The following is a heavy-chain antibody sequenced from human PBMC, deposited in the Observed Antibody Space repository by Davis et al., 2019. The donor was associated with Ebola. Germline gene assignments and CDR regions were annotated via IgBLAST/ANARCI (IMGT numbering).Heavy chain of an antibody. V-gene: IGHV5-51*01. D-gene: IGHD6-13*01. CDR2: IYAGDSDT. CDR3: ARDIGSSSPDGMDV. Sequence: GESLKISCKGSGYSFSTYWIAWVRQTPAKGLEWMGIIYAGDSDTRYSPSFEGQVTISVDKSISTAYLQWSSLKASDTAMYYCARDIGSSSPDGMDVWGQGTTVTVSS. CDR1: GYSFSTYW. J-gene: IGHJ6*02.